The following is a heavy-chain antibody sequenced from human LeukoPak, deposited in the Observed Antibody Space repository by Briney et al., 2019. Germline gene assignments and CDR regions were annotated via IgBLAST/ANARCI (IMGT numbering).Heavy chain of an antibody. CDR2: IIPILGIA. D-gene: IGHD6-19*01. Sequence: SVKVSCKASGGTFSSYTISWVGQAPGQGLEWMGRIIPILGIANYAQKFQGRVTITADKSTSTAYMELSSLRSEDTAVYYCAIGVAGPPEYYFDYWGQGTLVTVSS. J-gene: IGHJ4*02. CDR3: AIGVAGPPEYYFDY. CDR1: GGTFSSYT. V-gene: IGHV1-69*02.